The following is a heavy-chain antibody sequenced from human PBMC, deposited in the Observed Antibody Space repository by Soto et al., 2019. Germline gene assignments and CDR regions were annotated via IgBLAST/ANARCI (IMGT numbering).Heavy chain of an antibody. D-gene: IGHD3-3*01. Sequence: QVQLVESGGGVVQPGRSLRLSCAASGFTFSSYGMHWVRQAPGKGLEWVAVISYDGSNKYYADSVKGRFTISRDNSKNPLYLQMNSLRAEDTAVYYCARGSDFWSGYYDYWGQGTLVTVSS. CDR1: GFTFSSYG. V-gene: IGHV3-30*03. CDR2: ISYDGSNK. CDR3: ARGSDFWSGYYDY. J-gene: IGHJ4*02.